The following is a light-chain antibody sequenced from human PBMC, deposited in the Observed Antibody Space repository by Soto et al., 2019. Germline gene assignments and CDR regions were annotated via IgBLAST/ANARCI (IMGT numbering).Light chain of an antibody. Sequence: DIVMTQSPDSLAVSLGERATINCKTSQSVLFSSNNKNYLAWYQQKRGQAPRFLIYGASSRATSIPDSFSGSGSGTDFTLTISRLEPEDFAVYYCQQYGRPPTTFGQGTKVDIK. CDR1: QSVLFSSNNKNY. CDR2: GAS. V-gene: IGKV4-1*01. J-gene: IGKJ1*01. CDR3: QQYGRPPTT.